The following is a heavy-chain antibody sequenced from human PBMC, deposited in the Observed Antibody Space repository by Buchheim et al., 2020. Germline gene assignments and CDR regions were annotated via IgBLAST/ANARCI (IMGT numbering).Heavy chain of an antibody. J-gene: IGHJ4*02. D-gene: IGHD6-13*01. V-gene: IGHV4-39*01. CDR3: ARHKSAQQLDY. CDR2: IYYSGTT. Sequence: QLQLQESGPGLVKPSETLALTCTVSGGSISSSSYYWGWIRQPPGKGLEWIGSIYYSGTTYYNPSLTTRVSISIDTSNYQFPLKLSSVTAADTAVYYCARHKSAQQLDYWGQGAL. CDR1: GGSISSSSYY.